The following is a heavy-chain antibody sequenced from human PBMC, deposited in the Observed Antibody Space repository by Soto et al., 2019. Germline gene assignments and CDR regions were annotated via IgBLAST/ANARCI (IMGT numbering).Heavy chain of an antibody. J-gene: IGHJ4*02. CDR1: GFTLSSYW. Sequence: EVQLVESGGGLVQPGGSLRLSCAVSGFTLSSYWMHWVRQVPGKGLVWVSRMNSDGSSTSYADSVKGRFTISRDNAKNTLYLQMXSXRADDTGLYYCARVGCSGGSCIDYWGQGTLVTV. V-gene: IGHV3-74*01. CDR3: ARVGCSGGSCIDY. D-gene: IGHD2-15*01. CDR2: MNSDGSST.